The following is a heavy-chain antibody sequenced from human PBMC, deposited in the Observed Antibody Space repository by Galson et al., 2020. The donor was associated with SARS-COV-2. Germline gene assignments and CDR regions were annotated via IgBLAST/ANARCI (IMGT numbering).Heavy chain of an antibody. J-gene: IGHJ5*01. CDR1: GDSFSDYY. D-gene: IGHD6-19*01. Sequence: QWFNAELDASETLSLTCAVSGDSFSDYYWSWIRQSPGKGLEWIGEITHGGSINQNPSLKSRVTMSEDTSKRYLSLKLTSVTAADTAVYYCARARRDDHSGWYNSWGQGTLFTVSS. CDR2: ITHGGSI. CDR3: ARARRDDHSGWYNS. V-gene: IGHV4-34*01.